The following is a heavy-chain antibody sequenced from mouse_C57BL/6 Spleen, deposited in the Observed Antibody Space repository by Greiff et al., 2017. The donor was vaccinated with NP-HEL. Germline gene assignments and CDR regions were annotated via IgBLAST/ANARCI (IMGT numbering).Heavy chain of an antibody. J-gene: IGHJ1*03. Sequence: EVQLQESGPGLVKPSQSLSLTCSVTGYSITSGYYWNWIRQFPGNKLEWMGYISYDGSNNYNPSLKNRIPITRDTSKNQFFLKLNSVTTEDTATYYCARTSSYGRSYGYWYFDVWGTGTTATVSS. V-gene: IGHV3-6*01. D-gene: IGHD1-1*01. CDR1: GYSITSGYY. CDR3: ARTSSYGRSYGYWYFDV. CDR2: ISYDGSN.